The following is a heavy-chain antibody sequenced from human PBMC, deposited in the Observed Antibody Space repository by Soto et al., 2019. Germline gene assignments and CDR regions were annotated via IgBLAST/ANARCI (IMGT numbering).Heavy chain of an antibody. D-gene: IGHD3-9*01. CDR1: GYSFSSYW. CDR3: ARLRESSGYPYYYRFGMDV. J-gene: IGHJ6*02. V-gene: IGHV5-51*01. Sequence: EYLGIPCKGAGYSFSSYWIAWVRQMPGKGLEWMGIIFPGDSDTRYSPSFQGQVDISADKSISTAYLQWSSLKASDTAMYYCARLRESSGYPYYYRFGMDVWGQGTTITVSS. CDR2: IFPGDSDT.